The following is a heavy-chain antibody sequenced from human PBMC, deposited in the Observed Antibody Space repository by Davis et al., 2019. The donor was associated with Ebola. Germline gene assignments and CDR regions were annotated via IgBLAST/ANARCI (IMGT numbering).Heavy chain of an antibody. Sequence: PSETLSLTCTVSGGSISSGGYYWSWIRQHPGKGLEWIGYIYYSGSTYYNPSLKSRVTISVDTSKNQFSLKLSSVTAADTAVYYCARGRWSGDYFDYWGQGTLVTVSS. CDR3: ARGRWSGDYFDY. J-gene: IGHJ4*02. CDR1: GGSISSGGYY. V-gene: IGHV4-31*03. D-gene: IGHD3-3*01. CDR2: IYYSGST.